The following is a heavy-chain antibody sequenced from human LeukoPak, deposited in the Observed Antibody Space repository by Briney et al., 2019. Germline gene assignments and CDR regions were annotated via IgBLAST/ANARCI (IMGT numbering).Heavy chain of an antibody. D-gene: IGHD3-22*01. Sequence: GGSLRLSCAASGFTFSSYGMHWVRQAPGKGLEWLAVIWYDGSNIYYADSVKGRFAISRDNSKNTLYLQMNSLRAEDTAVYYCARARNNYDSSSYSALDYWGQGTLVTVSS. J-gene: IGHJ4*02. CDR3: ARARNNYDSSSYSALDY. V-gene: IGHV3-33*01. CDR2: IWYDGSNI. CDR1: GFTFSSYG.